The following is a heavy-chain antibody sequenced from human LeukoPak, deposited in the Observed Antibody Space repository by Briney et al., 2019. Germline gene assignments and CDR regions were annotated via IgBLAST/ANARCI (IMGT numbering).Heavy chain of an antibody. CDR3: ARDQGVVVHGKYHYYGMDV. J-gene: IGHJ6*02. CDR2: IAYDGSNK. Sequence: PGRSLRLSCAASGFTFSSYGIHWVRQAPGKGREWVAAIAYDGSNKYYADSVKGRFTISRDNSKKTLYLQMNSLRAEDTAVYYCARDQGVVVHGKYHYYGMDVWGQGTTVTVSS. V-gene: IGHV3-30*03. CDR1: GFTFSSYG. D-gene: IGHD3-22*01.